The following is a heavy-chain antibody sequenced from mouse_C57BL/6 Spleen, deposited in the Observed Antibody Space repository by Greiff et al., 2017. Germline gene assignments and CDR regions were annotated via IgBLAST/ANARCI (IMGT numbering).Heavy chain of an antibody. J-gene: IGHJ4*01. D-gene: IGHD1-1*01. CDR2: ISYSGST. CDR1: GYSITSDY. V-gene: IGHV3-8*01. Sequence: EVKLMESGPGLAKPSQTLSLTCSVTGYSITSDYWNWIRKFPGNKLEYMGYISYSGSTYYNPSLKSRISITRDTSKNQYYLQLNSVTTEDTATYYCARRITTVVATDAMDYWGQGTSVTVSS. CDR3: ARRITTVVATDAMDY.